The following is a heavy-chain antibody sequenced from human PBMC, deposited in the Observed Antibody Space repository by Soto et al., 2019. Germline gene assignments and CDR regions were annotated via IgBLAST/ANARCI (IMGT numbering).Heavy chain of an antibody. D-gene: IGHD3-22*01. Sequence: EVQLLESGGGLVQPGGSLRLSCAASGFTFSSYAMSWVRQAPGKGLEWVSAISGSGGSTYYADSVKGRFTISRDNSKNTLYLQMNSLGAEETAVYYCAKDRYYYDSSCYSPFHRDYWGEGTLVTVSS. CDR1: GFTFSSYA. CDR2: ISGSGGST. CDR3: AKDRYYYDSSCYSPFHRDY. V-gene: IGHV3-23*01. J-gene: IGHJ4*02.